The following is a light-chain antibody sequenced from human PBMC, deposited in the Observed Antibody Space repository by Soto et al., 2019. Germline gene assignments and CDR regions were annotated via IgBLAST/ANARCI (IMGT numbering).Light chain of an antibody. CDR2: DVS. Sequence: QSARTQPASVSGSPGQSITISCAGTSSDIGGYNYVSWYQQHPGKAPQLMIYDVSSRPSGVSNRFSGSKSGNTASLTISGLQAEDEADYYCGSFTSSSTLVFGGGTKLTVL. CDR1: SSDIGGYNY. CDR3: GSFTSSSTLV. J-gene: IGLJ2*01. V-gene: IGLV2-14*01.